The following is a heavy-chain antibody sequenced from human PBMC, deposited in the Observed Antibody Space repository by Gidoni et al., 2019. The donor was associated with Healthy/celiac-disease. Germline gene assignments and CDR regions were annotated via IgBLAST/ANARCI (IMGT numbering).Heavy chain of an antibody. V-gene: IGHV4-31*03. Sequence: VQLQELAPGLVKPSQTLSLTCTVSAGSICSGGYYWTWIRQHPGKGLEWIGYIYYSGSTYYNPPLKSRVTISVDTSKNQFSLKLSSVTAADTAVYYSARDSAVRGVIVFDYWGQGTLVTVSS. CDR3: ARDSAVRGVIVFDY. J-gene: IGHJ4*02. CDR1: AGSICSGGYY. CDR2: IYYSGST. D-gene: IGHD3-10*01.